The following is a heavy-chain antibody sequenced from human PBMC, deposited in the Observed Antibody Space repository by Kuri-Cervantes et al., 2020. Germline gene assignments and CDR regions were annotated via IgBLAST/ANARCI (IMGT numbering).Heavy chain of an antibody. J-gene: IGHJ6*04. Sequence: GESLKISFAASGFTFRSYEMNWVRQAPGKGLEWVSYISSSGSTIYYADSVKGRFTISRDNAKNSLYLQMNSLRAEDTAVYYCARDLEYYYDFWSGYYTPRAGRMDVWGKGTTVTVSS. CDR2: ISSSGSTI. CDR1: GFTFRSYE. V-gene: IGHV3-48*03. D-gene: IGHD3-3*01. CDR3: ARDLEYYYDFWSGYYTPRAGRMDV.